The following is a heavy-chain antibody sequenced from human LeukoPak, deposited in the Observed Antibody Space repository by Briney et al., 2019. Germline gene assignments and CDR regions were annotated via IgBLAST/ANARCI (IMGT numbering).Heavy chain of an antibody. CDR2: INHSGST. Sequence: SETLSLTCAVYGGSFSGYYWSWIRQPPGKGLEWIGEINHSGSTNYNPSLKSRVTISVDASKNQFSLKLSSVTAANTAVYYCARGRGVVDYWGQGTLVTVSS. CDR1: GGSFSGYY. CDR3: ARGRGVVDY. J-gene: IGHJ4*02. D-gene: IGHD2-21*01. V-gene: IGHV4-34*01.